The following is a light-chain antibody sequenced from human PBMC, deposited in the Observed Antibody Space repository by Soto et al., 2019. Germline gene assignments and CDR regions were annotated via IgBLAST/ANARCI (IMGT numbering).Light chain of an antibody. V-gene: IGLV2-14*01. J-gene: IGLJ2*01. Sequence: QSALTQPASVSGSPGQSITISCTGSSSDVGGYHYVSWYQQYPGEAPILVISEVSNRPSGVSNRFSGSKSGNTASLTISGLQADDEADYYCCSYTSSTTPLFGGGTNLTVL. CDR2: EVS. CDR3: CSYTSSTTPL. CDR1: SSDVGGYHY.